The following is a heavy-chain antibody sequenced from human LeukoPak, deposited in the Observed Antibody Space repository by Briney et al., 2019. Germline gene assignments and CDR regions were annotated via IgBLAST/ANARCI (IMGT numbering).Heavy chain of an antibody. CDR1: GYSISSGYY. CDR3: ARLSTVTTSFDY. CDR2: IYHSGST. J-gene: IGHJ4*02. Sequence: SETLSLTCTVSGYSISSGYYWGWIRQPPGKGLEWIGSIYHSGSTYFNPSLKSRVTISVDTSKNQFSLKLSSVTATDTAVYYCARLSTVTTSFDYWGQGTLVTVSS. V-gene: IGHV4-38-2*02. D-gene: IGHD4-11*01.